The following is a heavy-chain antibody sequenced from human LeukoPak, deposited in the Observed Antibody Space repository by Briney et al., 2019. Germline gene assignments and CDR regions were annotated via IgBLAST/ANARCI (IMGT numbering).Heavy chain of an antibody. V-gene: IGHV4-59*12. CDR3: ARGNPSLNIVVVPAALYYFDY. CDR1: GGSISSYY. CDR2: IYYSGST. D-gene: IGHD2-2*01. Sequence: SETLSLTCTVSGGSISSYYWSWIRQPPGKGLEWIGHIYYSGSTNYNPSLKSRVTISLDTSKNQFSLKLSSVTAADTAVYYCARGNPSLNIVVVPAALYYFDYWGQGTLVTVSS. J-gene: IGHJ4*02.